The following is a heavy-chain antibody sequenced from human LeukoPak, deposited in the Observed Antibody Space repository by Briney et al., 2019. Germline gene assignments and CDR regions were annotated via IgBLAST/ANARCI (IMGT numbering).Heavy chain of an antibody. D-gene: IGHD3-22*01. J-gene: IGHJ4*02. Sequence: GGSLRLSCAASGFTFDDYGMNWVRQAPGKGLEWVSGINWNGDSTGYADSVKGRFTISRDNARKSLHLQMNSLRAEDTALYYCARARGHDSSGSHFDYWGQGTLVTVSS. CDR2: INWNGDST. CDR3: ARARGHDSSGSHFDY. CDR1: GFTFDDYG. V-gene: IGHV3-20*04.